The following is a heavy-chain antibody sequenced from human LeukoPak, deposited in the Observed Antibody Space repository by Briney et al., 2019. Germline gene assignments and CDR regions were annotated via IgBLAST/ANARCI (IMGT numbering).Heavy chain of an antibody. CDR1: GYTFTSYG. V-gene: IGHV1-18*01. J-gene: IGHJ4*02. CDR2: ISAYNGNA. CDR3: ARVSRYYYDSSGYSDFDY. Sequence: ASVKVSCKASGYTFTSYGISWVRQAPGQGLEWMGWISAYNGNANYAQKLQGRVTMTTDTSTNTAYMELRSLRSDDTAVYYCARVSRYYYDSSGYSDFDYWGQGTLVTVSS. D-gene: IGHD3-22*01.